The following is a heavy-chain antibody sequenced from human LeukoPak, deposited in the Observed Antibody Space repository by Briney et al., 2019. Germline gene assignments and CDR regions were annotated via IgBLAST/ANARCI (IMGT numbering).Heavy chain of an antibody. V-gene: IGHV5-51*01. CDR3: ARRRSSTIARGGGFDP. CDR1: GYSFTSYC. Sequence: GESLKISRKGSGYSFTSYCIGWVPQMPGKGLEWMAIIYPGDSDTRYSPSFQGQVTISADKSISTAYLQWSSLKASDTAMYYCARRRSSTIARGGGFDPWGQGTLVTVSS. D-gene: IGHD3-3*01. CDR2: IYPGDSDT. J-gene: IGHJ5*02.